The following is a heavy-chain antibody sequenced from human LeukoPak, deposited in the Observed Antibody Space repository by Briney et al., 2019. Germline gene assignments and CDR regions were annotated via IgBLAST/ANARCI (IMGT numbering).Heavy chain of an antibody. D-gene: IGHD3-22*01. V-gene: IGHV3-23*01. Sequence: GGSLRLSCVASGFIFRNYAMSWVRQAPGEGLEWVSGISDNGGGTYYADSAKGRFTISRDNSKNTLYLQMNSLRAEDTAVYYCARDSNYDSSGYGFDYWGQGTLVTVSS. CDR2: ISDNGGGT. J-gene: IGHJ4*02. CDR3: ARDSNYDSSGYGFDY. CDR1: GFIFRNYA.